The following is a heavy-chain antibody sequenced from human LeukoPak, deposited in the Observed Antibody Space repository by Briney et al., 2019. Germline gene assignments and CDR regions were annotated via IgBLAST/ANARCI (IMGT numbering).Heavy chain of an antibody. CDR3: ARGRPLWFGELFKGRSFDY. CDR1: GYTFTSYD. J-gene: IGHJ4*02. Sequence: ASVKVSCKASGYTFTSYDINWVRQATGQGFEWMGWMNPNSGNTGYAQKFQGRVTMTRNTSISTAYMELSSLRSEDTAVYYCARGRPLWFGELFKGRSFDYWGQGTLVTVSS. V-gene: IGHV1-8*01. D-gene: IGHD3-10*01. CDR2: MNPNSGNT.